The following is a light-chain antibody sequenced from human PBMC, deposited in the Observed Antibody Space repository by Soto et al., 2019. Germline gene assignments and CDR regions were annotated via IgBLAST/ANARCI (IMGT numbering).Light chain of an antibody. Sequence: DIQMTQSPSSLSAFVGDRVTVTCRASQNIYTSLNWYQQKPGKAPTLLIFASSNLQTGVPSRFSGSGSGTEFTLTIKNLQPEDFATYYCQESSSSFMWAFGLGTKVDIK. CDR2: ASS. V-gene: IGKV1-39*01. CDR3: QESSSSFMWA. CDR1: QNIYTS. J-gene: IGKJ1*01.